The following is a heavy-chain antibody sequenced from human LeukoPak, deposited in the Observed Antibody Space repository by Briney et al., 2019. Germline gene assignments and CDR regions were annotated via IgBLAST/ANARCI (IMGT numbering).Heavy chain of an antibody. CDR1: GGSFSGYY. CDR2: INHSGST. Sequence: PSETLSLTCAVYGGSFSGYYWSWIRQPPGKGLEWIGEINHSGSTNYNPSLKSRVTISVDTSKNQFSLKLISVTAADTAIYYCARVRGDFETDWGQGTLVTVSS. J-gene: IGHJ1*01. D-gene: IGHD3-16*01. CDR3: ARVRGDFETD. V-gene: IGHV4-34*01.